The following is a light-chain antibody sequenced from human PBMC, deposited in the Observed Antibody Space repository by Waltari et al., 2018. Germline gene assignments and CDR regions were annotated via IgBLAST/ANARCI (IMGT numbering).Light chain of an antibody. V-gene: IGKV1-9*01. CDR1: QGINIY. Sequence: DIQLTQSPSFLSASVGDRVTITCRASQGINIYLAWYQQNAGTAPRLLVYRASVLQSGVPSRFSGRGSGTEFTLTITSLQPEDSATYYCQRLQTCPDIFGQGTKLEIK. J-gene: IGKJ2*01. CDR2: RAS. CDR3: QRLQTCPDI.